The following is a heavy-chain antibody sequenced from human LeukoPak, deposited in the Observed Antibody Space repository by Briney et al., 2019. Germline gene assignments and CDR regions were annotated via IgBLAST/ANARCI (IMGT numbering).Heavy chain of an antibody. J-gene: IGHJ4*02. V-gene: IGHV3-48*01. Sequence: GGSLRLSCAASGFTFSSYSMNWVRQAPGKGLEWVSYISSSSTIYYADSVKGRFTISRDNAKNSLYLQMNSLRAEDTAVYYCARDLGPIDYWGQGTLVTVSS. CDR3: ARDLGPIDY. CDR2: ISSSSTI. D-gene: IGHD7-27*01. CDR1: GFTFSSYS.